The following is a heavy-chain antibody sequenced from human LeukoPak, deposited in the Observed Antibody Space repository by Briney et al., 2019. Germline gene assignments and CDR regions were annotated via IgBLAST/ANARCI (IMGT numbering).Heavy chain of an antibody. CDR2: ISSNGGST. V-gene: IGHV3-64*01. Sequence: GGSLRLSCAASGFTFSSYAMHWVRQAPGKGLEYVSAISSNGGSTYYANSVKGRFTISGDNSKNTLYLQMGSLRAEDMAVYYCASLGYDYVWGSLEYWGQGTLVTVSS. J-gene: IGHJ4*02. D-gene: IGHD3-16*01. CDR1: GFTFSSYA. CDR3: ASLGYDYVWGSLEY.